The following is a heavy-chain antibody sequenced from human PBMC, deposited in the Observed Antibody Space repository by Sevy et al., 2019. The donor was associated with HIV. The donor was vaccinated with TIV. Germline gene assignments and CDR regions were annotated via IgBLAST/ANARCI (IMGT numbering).Heavy chain of an antibody. D-gene: IGHD4-17*01. CDR1: GESFSNYY. V-gene: IGHV4-34*01. CDR2: IDHSGRS. Sequence: SETLSLTCAVYGESFSNYYWSWIRLSPGKGLESIGEIDHSGRSDYNPSLKSRVTMSVDTSKNQFSLKLTSVTAAVTAVYYCARGPKPLRSDYGDYRGVGYCFDSWGQGTLVTVSS. J-gene: IGHJ4*02. CDR3: ARGPKPLRSDYGDYRGVGYCFDS.